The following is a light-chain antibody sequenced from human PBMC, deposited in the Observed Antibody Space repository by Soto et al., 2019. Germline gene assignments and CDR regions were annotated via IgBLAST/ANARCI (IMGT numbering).Light chain of an antibody. CDR2: HVT. J-gene: IGLJ1*01. V-gene: IGLV2-14*03. CDR3: CSLTTSHTYV. CDR1: SSDIGHYDY. Sequence: QSALTQPASVSGSPGQSITISCTGTSSDIGHYDYVSWYQQPPGKAPKLMIYHVTYRPSGVSNRYSGSKSGNSASLTISGLQAEDEADYYFCSLTTSHTYVFGSGTKVTVL.